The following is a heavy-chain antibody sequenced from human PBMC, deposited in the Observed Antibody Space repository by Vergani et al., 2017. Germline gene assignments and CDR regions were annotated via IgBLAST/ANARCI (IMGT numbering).Heavy chain of an antibody. CDR2: IYSTGST. CDR1: GGSFNTYY. V-gene: IGHV4-59*13. Sequence: QVQLEESGPGLVKPSETLSLTCTVSGGSFNTYYWSWIRPSPGKGLEWIGYIYSTGSTNYIPSLNSRVTMSVDTSKNQFSLKLRSVTAADTAVYFCARVMYRDEASTGYRLEGMDIWGQGTTVTISS. CDR3: ARVMYRDEASTGYRLEGMDI. D-gene: IGHD3-9*01. J-gene: IGHJ6*02.